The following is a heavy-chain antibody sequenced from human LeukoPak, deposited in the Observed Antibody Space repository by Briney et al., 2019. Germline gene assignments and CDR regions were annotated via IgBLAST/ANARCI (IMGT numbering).Heavy chain of an antibody. CDR1: GGSISSSSYY. J-gene: IGHJ3*02. CDR3: ARAVEMATIFDAFDI. D-gene: IGHD5-24*01. CDR2: IYYSGST. V-gene: IGHV4-39*06. Sequence: SETLSLTCTVSGGSISSSSYYWGWIRQPPRKGLEWIGSIYYSGSTYYNPSLKSRVTISVDTSKNQFPLKLSSVTAADTAVYYCARAVEMATIFDAFDIWGQGTMVTVSS.